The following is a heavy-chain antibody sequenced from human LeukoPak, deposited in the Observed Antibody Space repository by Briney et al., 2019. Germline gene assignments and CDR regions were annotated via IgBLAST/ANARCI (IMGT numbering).Heavy chain of an antibody. J-gene: IGHJ6*04. D-gene: IGHD3-10*01. CDR2: INHSGST. CDR1: GGSFRGYY. V-gene: IGHV4-34*01. Sequence: SETLSLTCAVYGGSFRGYYWSWIRQPPGKGLEWIGEINHSGSTNYNPSLKSRVTISVDTSKNQFSLKLSSVTAADTAVYYCARGPSSTMVRGGLDVWGKGTTVTVSS. CDR3: ARGPSSTMVRGGLDV.